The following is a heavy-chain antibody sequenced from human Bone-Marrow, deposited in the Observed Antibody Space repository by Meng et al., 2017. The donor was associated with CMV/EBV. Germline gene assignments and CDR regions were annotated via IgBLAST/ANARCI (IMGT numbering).Heavy chain of an antibody. CDR2: ISWNSGNI. CDR3: ARHRVYYGLDV. CDR1: GFTFDDHA. Sequence: LSLTCAASGFTFDDHAMHWVRQTPGKGLEWVSSISWNSGNIDYVDSVKGRFTISRDNAKNSLHLQMNSLRTEDTALYYCARHRVYYGLDVWGQGTTVTVSS. J-gene: IGHJ6*02. V-gene: IGHV3-9*01.